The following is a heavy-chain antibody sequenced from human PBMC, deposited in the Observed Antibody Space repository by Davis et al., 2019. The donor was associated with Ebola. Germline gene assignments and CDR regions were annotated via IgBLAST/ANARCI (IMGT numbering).Heavy chain of an antibody. V-gene: IGHV4-39*07. Sequence: MPSETLSLTCTVSGGSISSSSYYWSWIRQPPGKGLEWIWEINHSGSTNYNPSLKSRVTISVDTSKNQFSLKLSSVTAADTAVYYCAVRGYSYGFDYWGQGTLVTVSS. CDR1: GGSISSSSYY. CDR3: AVRGYSYGFDY. D-gene: IGHD5-18*01. CDR2: INHSGST. J-gene: IGHJ4*02.